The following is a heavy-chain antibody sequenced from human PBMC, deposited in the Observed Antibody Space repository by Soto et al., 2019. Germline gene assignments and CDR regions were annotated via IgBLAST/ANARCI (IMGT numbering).Heavy chain of an antibody. Sequence: EVQLVESGGGLVKPGGSLRLSCVASGFTFSSYTMNWVRQAPGKGLEWVSSINSIGSYIYDVDSVKGRFTISRDNAQKILYLGMNSLRVEYTAIYYCARVGTTLMRGIIRGNHYGMDVWCQGTTVIVSS. CDR3: ARVGTTLMRGIIRGNHYGMDV. CDR1: GFTFSSYT. D-gene: IGHD3-10*01. J-gene: IGHJ6*02. V-gene: IGHV3-21*01. CDR2: INSIGSYI.